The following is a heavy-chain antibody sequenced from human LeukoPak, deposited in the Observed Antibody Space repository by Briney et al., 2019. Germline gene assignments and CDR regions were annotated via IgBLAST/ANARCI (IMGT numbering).Heavy chain of an antibody. D-gene: IGHD6-13*01. J-gene: IGHJ4*02. CDR3: ARDFSSSWPFDY. Sequence: GGSLRLSCAASGFTVSSSYMNWVRQAPGKGLEWVSYISSSSSYTNYADSVKGRFTISRDNAKNSLYLQMNSLRAEDTAVYYCARDFSSSWPFDYWGQGTLVTVSS. CDR2: ISSSSSYT. CDR1: GFTVSSSY. V-gene: IGHV3-11*06.